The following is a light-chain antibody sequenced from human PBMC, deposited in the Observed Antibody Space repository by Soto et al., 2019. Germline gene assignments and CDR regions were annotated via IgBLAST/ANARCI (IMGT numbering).Light chain of an antibody. Sequence: QAVVTQEPSLTVSPGGTVTLTCGSSTGAVTSGHYPYWFQQKPGQTPTTPIYDTSNKHSWTPARFSGSLLGGKAALTLSGAQPEDEAEYYCLLSYSGATVFGTGTKVTVL. CDR3: LLSYSGATV. CDR2: DTS. CDR1: TGAVTSGHY. J-gene: IGLJ1*01. V-gene: IGLV7-46*01.